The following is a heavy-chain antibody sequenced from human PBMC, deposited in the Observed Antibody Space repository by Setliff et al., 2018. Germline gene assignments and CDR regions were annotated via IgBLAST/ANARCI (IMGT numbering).Heavy chain of an antibody. CDR1: GYTFTSYG. D-gene: IGHD3-3*01. V-gene: IGHV1-18*01. J-gene: IGHJ6*02. Sequence: ASVKVSCKASGYTFTSYGISWVRQAPGQGLEWMGWISAYNGNTNYAQKLQGRVTMTTDTSTSAAYMELRSLRSDDTAVYYCASDGQGNYNFWSGSYYYYGMDVWGQGTTVTVSS. CDR3: ASDGQGNYNFWSGSYYYYGMDV. CDR2: ISAYNGNT.